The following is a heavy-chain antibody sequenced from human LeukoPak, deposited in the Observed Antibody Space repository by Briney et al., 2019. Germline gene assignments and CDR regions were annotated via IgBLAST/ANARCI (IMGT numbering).Heavy chain of an antibody. CDR3: ARDREYYDILTGYYPSDAFDI. CDR1: GYSISSDYY. J-gene: IGHJ3*02. CDR2: IYHSGST. D-gene: IGHD3-9*01. V-gene: IGHV4-38-2*02. Sequence: SETLSLTCTVSGYSISSDYYWGWIRQPPGKGLEWIGSIYHSGSTYYNPSLKSRVTISVDTSKNQFSLKLSSVTAADTAVYYCARDREYYDILTGYYPSDAFDIWGQGTMVTVSS.